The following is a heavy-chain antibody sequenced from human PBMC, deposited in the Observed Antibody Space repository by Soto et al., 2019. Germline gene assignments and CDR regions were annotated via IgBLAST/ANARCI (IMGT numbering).Heavy chain of an antibody. CDR1: GFTFSAYW. J-gene: IGHJ5*02. CDR2: INTDGSTT. D-gene: IGHD3-16*02. CDR3: ARVALGSYHWFDP. Sequence: EVQLMESGGGLVQPGGSLRLSCAASGFTFSAYWMHWVRQAPGKGLVWVSRINTDGSTTSYADSVKGRFTISRDNAKNTLYLHMNSLRVEDTAVYYCARVALGSYHWFDPWGQGTLVTVSS. V-gene: IGHV3-74*01.